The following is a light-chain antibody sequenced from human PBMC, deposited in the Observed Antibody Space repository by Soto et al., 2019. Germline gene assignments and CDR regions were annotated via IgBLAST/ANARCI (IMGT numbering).Light chain of an antibody. CDR2: GAS. CDR3: HQYDSSPLT. CDR1: QSVSSSY. J-gene: IGKJ4*01. V-gene: IGKV3-20*01. Sequence: EIVLTQSPGTLSLSPGERATLSCRASQSVSSSYLAWYQQKPGQAPRLLIYGASSRATGIPDRFSGSGSRTDFTLTISRLEPEDFAVYYCHQYDSSPLTYGGGTKGEIK.